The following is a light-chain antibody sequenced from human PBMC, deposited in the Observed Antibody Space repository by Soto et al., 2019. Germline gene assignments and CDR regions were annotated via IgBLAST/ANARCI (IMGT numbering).Light chain of an antibody. Sequence: QSALTQPASVSGSPGQSITISCTGTSSDVGSYNLVSWYQHHPGKAPKLMIYEGIKRPSGVSNRFSGSKSGNTASLTISGLQAEDEADYYCCSYAGTTTWVFGGGTKLTVL. J-gene: IGLJ3*02. CDR2: EGI. CDR3: CSYAGTTTWV. CDR1: SSDVGSYNL. V-gene: IGLV2-23*01.